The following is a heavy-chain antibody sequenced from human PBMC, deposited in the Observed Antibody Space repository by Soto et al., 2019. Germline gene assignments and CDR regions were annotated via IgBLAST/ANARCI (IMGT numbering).Heavy chain of an antibody. D-gene: IGHD1-26*01. Sequence: PSETLSLTCAVYGGSFSGYYWSWIRQPPGKGLEWIGEINHSGSTNYNQSLKSRVTISVDTSKNQFSLKLSSVTAADTAVYYCARGRGIVGAIALAYWGQGTLVTVSS. CDR1: GGSFSGYY. CDR3: ARGRGIVGAIALAY. J-gene: IGHJ4*02. V-gene: IGHV4-34*01. CDR2: INHSGST.